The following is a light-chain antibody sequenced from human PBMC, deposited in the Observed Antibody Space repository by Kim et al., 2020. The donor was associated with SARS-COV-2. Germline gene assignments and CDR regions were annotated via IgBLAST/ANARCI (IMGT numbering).Light chain of an antibody. CDR2: DVS. Sequence: QSALTQPRSVSGSPGQSVTISCTGTSSDIGSFEYVSWYQQHPGKAPKLLISDVSKRPSGVPDRFSGSKSGNTASLAISGLQAEDEADYYCSSYAGGYNVVFGGVTQLTVL. J-gene: IGLJ2*01. CDR1: SSDIGSFEY. V-gene: IGLV2-11*01. CDR3: SSYAGGYNVV.